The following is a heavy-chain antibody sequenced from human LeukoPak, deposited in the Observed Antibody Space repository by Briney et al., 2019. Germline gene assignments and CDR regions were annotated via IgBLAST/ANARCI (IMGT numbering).Heavy chain of an antibody. Sequence: PSETLSLSCTVSGGSISSGGYYWSWIRQQPGKGLEWIGYIYYSGRTYYNPSLKSRVTISVDTSKNQFSLKLSSVTAADTAVYYCARDNYIAVAGTASRSAFDIWGQGTMVTVSS. D-gene: IGHD6-19*01. CDR1: GGSISSGGYY. J-gene: IGHJ3*02. V-gene: IGHV4-31*03. CDR3: ARDNYIAVAGTASRSAFDI. CDR2: IYYSGRT.